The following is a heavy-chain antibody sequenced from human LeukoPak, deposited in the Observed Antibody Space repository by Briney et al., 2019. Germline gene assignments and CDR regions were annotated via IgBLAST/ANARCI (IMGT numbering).Heavy chain of an antibody. CDR1: GFTFSSYE. Sequence: GGSLRLSCAASGFTFSSYEFNWVRQAPGKGLEWVSYISSSGRTIFYADSVKGRFTISRDNSQNTVFLQMNSLRAEDTAVYYCAKVDYWSPENYFDSWGQGILVTVSS. CDR3: AKVDYWSPENYFDS. CDR2: ISSSGRTI. D-gene: IGHD1-1*01. J-gene: IGHJ4*02. V-gene: IGHV3-48*03.